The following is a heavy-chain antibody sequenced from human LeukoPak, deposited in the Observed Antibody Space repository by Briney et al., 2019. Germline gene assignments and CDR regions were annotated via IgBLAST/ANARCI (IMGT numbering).Heavy chain of an antibody. Sequence: SETLSLTCTVSGGSISSSSYYWGWIRQPPGKGLEWIGSIYYSGSTYYNPSLKSRVTISVDTSKDQFSLKLSSVTAADTAVYYCARDSRGYDFWSGYPANYYMDVWGKGTTVTVSS. CDR1: GGSISSSSYY. CDR3: ARDSRGYDFWSGYPANYYMDV. V-gene: IGHV4-39*07. CDR2: IYYSGST. D-gene: IGHD3-3*01. J-gene: IGHJ6*03.